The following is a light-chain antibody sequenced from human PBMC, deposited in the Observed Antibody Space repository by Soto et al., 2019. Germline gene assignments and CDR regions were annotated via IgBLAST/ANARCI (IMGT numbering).Light chain of an antibody. V-gene: IGKV3-15*01. Sequence: IVMTQSPATVSVSPGESTSLSCRASRTIGTNLGWYQQKPGQAPRLLISKTSTRATGVPARFSGSGSGTEFTLTITRLQSEDIAVYYCQQYADWPLTFGGGTKVDIK. J-gene: IGKJ4*01. CDR1: RTIGTN. CDR3: QQYADWPLT. CDR2: KTS.